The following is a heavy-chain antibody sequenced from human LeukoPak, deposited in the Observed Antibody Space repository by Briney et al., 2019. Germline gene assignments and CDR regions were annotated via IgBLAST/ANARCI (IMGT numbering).Heavy chain of an antibody. J-gene: IGHJ4*02. CDR1: GFTFSSYA. Sequence: PGGSLRLSCAASGFTFSSYAMHWVRQAPGKGLEWVAVISYDGSNKYYADSVKGRFTISRDNSKNTLYLQMNSLRAEDTAVYYCARDVNGDYVLTGWGQGTLVTVSS. D-gene: IGHD4-17*01. V-gene: IGHV3-30*04. CDR3: ARDVNGDYVLTG. CDR2: ISYDGSNK.